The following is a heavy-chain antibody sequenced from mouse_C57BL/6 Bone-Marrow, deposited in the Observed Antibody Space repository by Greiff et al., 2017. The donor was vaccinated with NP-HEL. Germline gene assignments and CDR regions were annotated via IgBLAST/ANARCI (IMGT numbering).Heavy chain of an antibody. J-gene: IGHJ3*01. CDR2: INPNNGGT. V-gene: IGHV1-22*01. CDR3: AREGGYYSPLFAY. CDR1: GYTFTDYN. Sequence: EVQRVESGPELVKPGASVKMSCKASGYTFTDYNMHWVKQSHGKSLEWIGYINPNNGGTSYNQKFKGKATLTVNKSSSTAYMELRSLTSEDSAVYYCAREGGYYSPLFAYWGQGTLVTVSA. D-gene: IGHD3-1*01.